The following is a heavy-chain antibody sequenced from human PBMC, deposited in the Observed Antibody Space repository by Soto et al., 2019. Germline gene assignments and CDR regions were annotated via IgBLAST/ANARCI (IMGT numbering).Heavy chain of an antibody. V-gene: IGHV5-51*01. D-gene: IGHD6-13*01. J-gene: IGHJ4*02. CDR3: ARLRRRAIAGREYKDY. Sequence: GESLKISCKGSGYSFTSYWIGWVRQMPGKGLEWMGIIYPGDSDTRYSPSFQGQVTISADKSITTAYLQWSSLKASDTAMYYCARLRRRAIAGREYKDYWGQGTLVTVSS. CDR2: IYPGDSDT. CDR1: GYSFTSYW.